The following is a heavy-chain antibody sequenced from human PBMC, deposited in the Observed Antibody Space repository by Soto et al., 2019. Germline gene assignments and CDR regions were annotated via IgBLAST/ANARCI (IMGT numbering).Heavy chain of an antibody. Sequence: QVQLVQSGAEVKKPGASVKVSCKASGYTFTGYYMHWVRQAPGQGLEWMGWINPNSGGTNYAQKVQGWVTMTRDTPISTAYMELGRLRSDDTAVYSCASGRSRGSVDYWGQGTLVTVSS. V-gene: IGHV1-2*04. CDR1: GYTFTGYY. J-gene: IGHJ4*02. CDR3: ASGRSRGSVDY. CDR2: INPNSGGT. D-gene: IGHD6-13*01.